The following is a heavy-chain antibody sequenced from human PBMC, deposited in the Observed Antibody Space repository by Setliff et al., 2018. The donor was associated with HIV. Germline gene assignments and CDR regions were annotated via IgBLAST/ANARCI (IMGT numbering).Heavy chain of an antibody. J-gene: IGHJ3*02. D-gene: IGHD3-10*01. V-gene: IGHV1-69*05. CDR3: ARIRGVIADASDI. CDR2: IIPVYGTP. Sequence: GASVKVSCKASGYTFSSYAINWVRQAPGQGLEWMGGIIPVYGTPKYAQKMQGRVTITTIESTSTAYMERTSLRSDDTAVYYCARIRGVIADASDIWGQGTMVTVSS. CDR1: GYTFSSYA.